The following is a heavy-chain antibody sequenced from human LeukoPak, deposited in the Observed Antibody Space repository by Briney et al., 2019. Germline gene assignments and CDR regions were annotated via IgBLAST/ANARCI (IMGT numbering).Heavy chain of an antibody. CDR2: INPNSGGT. CDR1: GYTFTGYY. D-gene: IGHD4-11*01. J-gene: IGHJ4*02. V-gene: IGHV1-2*02. Sequence: ASVKVSCKASGYTFTGYYMHWVRQAPRQGLEWMGWINPNSGGTNYAQKFQGRVTMTRDTSISTAYMELSSLRSDDTAVYYCAREGANDDYSNYYFDYWGQGTLVTVSS. CDR3: AREGANDDYSNYYFDY.